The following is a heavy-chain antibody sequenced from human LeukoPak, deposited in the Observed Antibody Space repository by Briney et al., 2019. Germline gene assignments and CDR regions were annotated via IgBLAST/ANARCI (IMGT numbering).Heavy chain of an antibody. V-gene: IGHV3-74*01. CDR2: INSDGSTT. CDR3: ARDLTGDAY. Sequence: PGGSLRLSCAASGFTFSSYWMHWVRQAPGEGLVWVSRINSDGSTTNYADSVKGRFTISRDNAENTLYLQMNSLRAEDTAIYYCARDLTGDAYWGQGTLVTVSS. CDR1: GFTFSSYW. D-gene: IGHD7-27*01. J-gene: IGHJ4*02.